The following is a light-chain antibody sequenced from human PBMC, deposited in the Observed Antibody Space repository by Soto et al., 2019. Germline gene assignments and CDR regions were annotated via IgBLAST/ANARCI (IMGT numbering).Light chain of an antibody. Sequence: EVVLTQSPATLSLSPGERATLSCRASQSVGSYLAWYQQKPGQAPRLLIYDASNRATGIPARFSGSGSGTDFTLTISSLEPEDFAVYYCQQRGHWLGFGGGTKVEIK. J-gene: IGKJ4*01. CDR1: QSVGSY. V-gene: IGKV3-11*01. CDR3: QQRGHWLG. CDR2: DAS.